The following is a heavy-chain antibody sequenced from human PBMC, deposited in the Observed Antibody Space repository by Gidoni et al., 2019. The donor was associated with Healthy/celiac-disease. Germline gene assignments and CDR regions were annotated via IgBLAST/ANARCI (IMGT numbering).Heavy chain of an antibody. CDR2: INPNSGGT. D-gene: IGHD1-26*01. Sequence: QVQLVQSGAEGKKPGASVKVSCEASGYTFTGYYMHWVRQAPGQGLEWMGWINPNSGGTNYAQKFQGRVTMTRDTSISTAYMELSRLRSDDTAVYYCARDNLVGAKNWFDPWGQGTLVTVSS. V-gene: IGHV1-2*02. CDR3: ARDNLVGAKNWFDP. J-gene: IGHJ5*02. CDR1: GYTFTGYY.